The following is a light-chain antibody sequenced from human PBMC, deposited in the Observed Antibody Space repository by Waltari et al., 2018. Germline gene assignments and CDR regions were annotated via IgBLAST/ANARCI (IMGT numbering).Light chain of an antibody. CDR3: CSHVSGTTLL. V-gene: IGLV2-23*01. Sequence: QSAVTQPASVSGSPGQSITISCTGTTSDVGSTKFVPWYQQHPGKVPKLIIYEGTERPSGVSNRFSGSKSGITASLTISGLQTEDDGDYYCCSHVSGTTLLFGGGTKLTVL. J-gene: IGLJ3*02. CDR1: TSDVGSTKF. CDR2: EGT.